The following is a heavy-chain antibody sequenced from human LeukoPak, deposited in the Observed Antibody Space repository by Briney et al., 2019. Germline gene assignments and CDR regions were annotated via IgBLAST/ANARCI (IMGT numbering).Heavy chain of an antibody. V-gene: IGHV3-30*03. CDR2: VSSDGSKK. J-gene: IGHJ4*02. CDR1: GFTFDNYA. Sequence: AGGSLRLSCAASGFTFDNYAMHWVRQAPGKGLEWVGAVSSDGSKKYYGNSKKGRYTISRDNSKNTLFLQLSSLRPEDTAVYYCATTEESGTIAARLDYWGQGTLVTVSS. D-gene: IGHD6-6*01. CDR3: ATTEESGTIAARLDY.